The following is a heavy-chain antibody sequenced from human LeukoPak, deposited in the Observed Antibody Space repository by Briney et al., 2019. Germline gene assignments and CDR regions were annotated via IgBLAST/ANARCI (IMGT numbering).Heavy chain of an antibody. D-gene: IGHD3-22*01. CDR1: GGSFSGYY. Sequence: SETLSLTCAVYGGSFSGYYWSWIRQPPGKGLEWIGEINHSGSTNYNPSLKSRVTISVDTSKNQFSLKLSSVTAADTAVYYCAGLWPYDSSGYYYDNPFDYWGQGTLVTVSS. J-gene: IGHJ4*02. V-gene: IGHV4-34*01. CDR2: INHSGST. CDR3: AGLWPYDSSGYYYDNPFDY.